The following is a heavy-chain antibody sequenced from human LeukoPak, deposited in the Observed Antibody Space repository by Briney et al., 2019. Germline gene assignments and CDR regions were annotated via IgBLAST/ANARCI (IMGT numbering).Heavy chain of an antibody. CDR3: ARDILTGYYAYYFDY. CDR2: INPNSGGT. D-gene: IGHD3-9*01. Sequence: ASVKVSCKASGYTFTGYYMHRVRQAPGQGLEWMGWINPNSGGTNYAQKFQGRVTMTRDTSISTAYMELSRLRSDDTAVYYCARDILTGYYAYYFDYWGQGTLVTVSS. J-gene: IGHJ4*02. V-gene: IGHV1-2*02. CDR1: GYTFTGYY.